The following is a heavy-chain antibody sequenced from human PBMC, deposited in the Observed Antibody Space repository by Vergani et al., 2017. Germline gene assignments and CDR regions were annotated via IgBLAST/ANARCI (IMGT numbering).Heavy chain of an antibody. CDR3: AGQQLVGYDFDY. J-gene: IGHJ4*02. CDR2: IYHSGST. CDR1: GYSISSGYY. Sequence: QVQLEESGPGLVKPSETLSLTCAVSGYSISSGYYWGGIRQPPGKGLEWIGSIYHSGSTYYNPSLKSRFTISVDTSKNQFSLKLSSVTAADSAVYYCAGQQLVGYDFDYWGQGTLVTVSS. V-gene: IGHV4-38-2*01. D-gene: IGHD6-13*01.